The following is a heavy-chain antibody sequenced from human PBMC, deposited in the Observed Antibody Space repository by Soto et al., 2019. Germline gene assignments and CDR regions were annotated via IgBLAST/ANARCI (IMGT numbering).Heavy chain of an antibody. CDR2: IYWNDDK. CDR3: AHLPLWFGDYYYGMDV. V-gene: IGHV2-5*01. CDR1: GFSLSTSGVG. D-gene: IGHD3-10*01. J-gene: IGHJ6*02. Sequence: SGPTLVNPTQTLTLTCTFSGFSLSTSGVGVGWIRQPPGKALEWLALIYWNDDKRYSPSLKSRLTITKDTSKNQVVLTMTNMDPVDTATYYCAHLPLWFGDYYYGMDVWGQGTTVTVSS.